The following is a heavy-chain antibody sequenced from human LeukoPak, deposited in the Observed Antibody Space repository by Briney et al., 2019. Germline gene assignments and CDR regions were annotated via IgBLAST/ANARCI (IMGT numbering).Heavy chain of an antibody. D-gene: IGHD3-10*01. Sequence: GGSLRLSCAASGFTFSSYGMHWVRQAPGKGLEWVSYISSSSSTIYYADSVKGRFTISRDNAKNSLYLQMNSLRDEDTAVYYCAREGWANYGSGKSYYYGIDVWGQGTTVTVSS. CDR1: GFTFSSYG. CDR3: AREGWANYGSGKSYYYGIDV. J-gene: IGHJ6*02. CDR2: ISSSSSTI. V-gene: IGHV3-48*02.